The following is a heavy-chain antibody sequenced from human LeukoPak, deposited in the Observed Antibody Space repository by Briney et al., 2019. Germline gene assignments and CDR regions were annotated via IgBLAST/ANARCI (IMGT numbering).Heavy chain of an antibody. CDR3: ARYTYRILSGGSYFTRYFDL. J-gene: IGHJ2*01. CDR1: GFTVSSNY. Sequence: PGGSLRLSCAASGFTVSSNYMSWVRQAPGKGLEWVSVIYSGGSTYYADSVKGRFTISRDNSKNTLYLQMNSLRAEDTAVYYCARYTYRILSGGSYFTRYFDLWGRGTLVTVSS. V-gene: IGHV3-66*01. D-gene: IGHD1-26*01. CDR2: IYSGGST.